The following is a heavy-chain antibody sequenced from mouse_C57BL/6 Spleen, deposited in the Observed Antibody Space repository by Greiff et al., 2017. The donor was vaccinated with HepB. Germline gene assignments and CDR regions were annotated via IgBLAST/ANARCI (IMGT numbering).Heavy chain of an antibody. D-gene: IGHD1-1*02. CDR1: GYSITSGYY. CDR2: ISYDGSN. J-gene: IGHJ3*01. CDR3: ARLWSPFAY. V-gene: IGHV3-6*01. Sequence: EVQLVESGPGLVKPSQSLSLTCSVTGYSITSGYYWNWIRQFPGNKLEWMGYISYDGSNNYNPSLKNRISITRDTSKNQFFLKLNSVTTEDTATYYCARLWSPFAYWGQGTLVTVSA.